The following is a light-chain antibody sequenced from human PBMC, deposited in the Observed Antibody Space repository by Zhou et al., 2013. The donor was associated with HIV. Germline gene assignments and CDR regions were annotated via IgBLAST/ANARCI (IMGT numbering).Light chain of an antibody. CDR3: QQSYSTPLT. J-gene: IGKJ4*01. V-gene: IGKV1D-8*03. CDR1: QDISSH. Sequence: VIWVTQSPALLSASTGDRVTISCRISQDISSHLAWYQQKPGQAPDLLIYATSTLQSGVPSRFSGSGSGTEFTLTISSLQPEDFAIYYCQQSYSTPLTFGGGPRWRS. CDR2: ATS.